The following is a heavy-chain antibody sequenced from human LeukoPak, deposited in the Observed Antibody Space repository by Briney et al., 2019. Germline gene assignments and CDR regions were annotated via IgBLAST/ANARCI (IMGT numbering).Heavy chain of an antibody. CDR1: GFTFSSYG. J-gene: IGHJ4*02. V-gene: IGHV3-30*02. Sequence: GGSLRLSCAASGFTFSSYGMHWVRQAPGKGLEWVAFIRYDGSNKYYADSVKGRFTISRDNSKNTPYLQMNSLRAEDTAVYYCATDSSSLPAHWGQGTLVTVSS. CDR2: IRYDGSNK. D-gene: IGHD6-6*01. CDR3: ATDSSSLPAH.